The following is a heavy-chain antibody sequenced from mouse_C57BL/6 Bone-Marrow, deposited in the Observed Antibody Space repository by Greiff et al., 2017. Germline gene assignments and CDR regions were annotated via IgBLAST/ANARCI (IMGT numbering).Heavy chain of an antibody. Sequence: VQLKESGAELVKSGASVKLSCTASGFNIKDYYMHWVKQRTEQGLVWIGRIDPEDGETKYAPKFQGKATIPADTSSNTASLQLSSLTSEDTAVYYCARGYYLYYLDYWGQGTTLTVSS. CDR1: GFNIKDYY. CDR2: IDPEDGET. CDR3: ARGYYLYYLDY. D-gene: IGHD2-3*01. V-gene: IGHV14-2*01. J-gene: IGHJ2*01.